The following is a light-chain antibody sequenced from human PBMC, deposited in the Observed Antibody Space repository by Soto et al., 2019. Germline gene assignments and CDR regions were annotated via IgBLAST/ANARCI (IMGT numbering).Light chain of an antibody. CDR1: QILNGGS. Sequence: EIVLTQSPGTLSLSPGDRAALSCRTTQILNGGSLAWYQVKPGQAPRLLMYDSSIRAAGVPNRFSGSGSGTDFTLTISRLETEDFAVYYCQLYGSSPELTFGGGTKAEIK. CDR2: DSS. J-gene: IGKJ4*01. CDR3: QLYGSSPELT. V-gene: IGKV3-20*01.